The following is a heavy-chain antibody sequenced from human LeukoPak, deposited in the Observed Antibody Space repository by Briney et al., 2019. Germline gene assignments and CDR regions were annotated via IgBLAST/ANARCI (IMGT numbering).Heavy chain of an antibody. CDR2: INHSGST. V-gene: IGHV4-39*07. CDR1: GDSISSGGYY. Sequence: PSETLSLTCTVSGDSISSGGYYWSWIRQPPGKGLEWIGEINHSGSTNYNPSLKSRVTISVDTSKNQFSLKLSSVTAADTAVYYCARERFLEWTDAFDIWGQGTMVTVSS. D-gene: IGHD3-3*01. CDR3: ARERFLEWTDAFDI. J-gene: IGHJ3*02.